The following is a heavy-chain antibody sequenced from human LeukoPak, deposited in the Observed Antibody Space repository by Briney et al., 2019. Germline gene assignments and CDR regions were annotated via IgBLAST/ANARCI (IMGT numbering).Heavy chain of an antibody. Sequence: SVKVSCKXSGGTFSSYAISWVRQAPGQGLEWMGGIIPIFGTANYAQKFQGRVTITADESTSTAYMELSSLRSEDTAVYYCARVSFYCSSTSCTWGPHFDPWGQGTLVTVSS. CDR1: GGTFSSYA. D-gene: IGHD2-2*01. CDR3: ARVSFYCSSTSCTWGPHFDP. CDR2: IIPIFGTA. J-gene: IGHJ5*02. V-gene: IGHV1-69*01.